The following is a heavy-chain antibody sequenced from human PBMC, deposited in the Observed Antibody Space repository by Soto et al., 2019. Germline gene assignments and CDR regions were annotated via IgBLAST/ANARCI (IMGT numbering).Heavy chain of an antibody. CDR3: ARPWDPLGIQLWLRRYYYYGMDV. D-gene: IGHD5-18*01. CDR1: GFTFSSYA. Sequence: VGSLRLSCAASGFTFSSYAMHWVRQAPGKGLEWVAVISYDGSNKYYADSVKGRFTISRDNSKNTLYLQMNSLRAEDTAVYYCARPWDPLGIQLWLRRYYYYGMDVWGQGTTVTVSS. CDR2: ISYDGSNK. J-gene: IGHJ6*02. V-gene: IGHV3-30-3*01.